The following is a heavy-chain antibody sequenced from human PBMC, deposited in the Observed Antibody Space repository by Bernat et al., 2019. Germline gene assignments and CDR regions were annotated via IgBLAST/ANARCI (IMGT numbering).Heavy chain of an antibody. J-gene: IGHJ3*02. D-gene: IGHD6-19*01. CDR3: ANVRSKWMVNSWRRAAFDI. V-gene: IGHV3-23*04. CDR1: GFTFSSYA. CDR2: ISGSGGST. Sequence: EVQLVESGGGLVQPGGSLRLSCAASGFTFSSYAMSWVRQAPGKGLGWVSAISGSGGSTYYADSVKGRFTISRDKSKNTLYLQMNNLRAEDTAVYYCANVRSKWMVNSWRRAAFDIWGQGTMVTVSS.